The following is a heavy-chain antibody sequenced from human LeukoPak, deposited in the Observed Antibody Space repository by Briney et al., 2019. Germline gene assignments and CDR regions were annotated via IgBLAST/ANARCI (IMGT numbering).Heavy chain of an antibody. CDR1: GFTFSSYA. J-gene: IGHJ4*02. CDR3: AKASLELQIIAEFDY. CDR2: ISGSGGST. V-gene: IGHV3-23*01. D-gene: IGHD2-15*01. Sequence: GGSLRLSCAASGFTFSSYAMSWVRQAPGKGLEWVSAISGSGGSTYYADSVKGRFTISRDNSKNTLYLQMNSLRAEDTAVYYCAKASLELQIIAEFDYWGQGTLVTVSS.